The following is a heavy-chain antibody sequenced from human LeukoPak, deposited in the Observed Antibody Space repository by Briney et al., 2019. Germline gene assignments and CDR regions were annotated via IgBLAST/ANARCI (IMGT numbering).Heavy chain of an antibody. D-gene: IGHD3-10*01. Sequence: TGGSLRLSCAASGFTFSSYAMHWVRQAPGKGLEGVAVISYDGSNKYYADSVKGRFTISRDNSKNTLYLQMNSLRAEDTAVYYCARVGITMVRGPFDYWGQGTLVTVSS. V-gene: IGHV3-30*04. CDR1: GFTFSSYA. CDR2: ISYDGSNK. J-gene: IGHJ4*02. CDR3: ARVGITMVRGPFDY.